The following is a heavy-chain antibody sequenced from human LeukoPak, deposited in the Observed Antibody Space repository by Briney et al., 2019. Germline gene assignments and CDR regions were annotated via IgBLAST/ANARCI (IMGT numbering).Heavy chain of an antibody. D-gene: IGHD3-10*01. CDR2: IYYSGSS. V-gene: IGHV4-39*02. CDR1: GGSFSGYY. J-gene: IGHJ4*02. CDR3: ARDQTYSGSGIYTYFDY. Sequence: SETLSLTCAVYGGSFSGYYWGWIRQPPGKGLEWIGSIYYSGSSYSNPSLKSRVTISVDTSKNHFSLKLSSVTAADTAVYYCARDQTYSGSGIYTYFDYWGQGILVTVST.